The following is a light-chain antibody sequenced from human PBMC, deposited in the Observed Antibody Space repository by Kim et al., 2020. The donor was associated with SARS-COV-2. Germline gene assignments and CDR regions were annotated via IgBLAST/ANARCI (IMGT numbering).Light chain of an antibody. V-gene: IGLV2-14*03. CDR1: SSDVGGYDS. J-gene: IGLJ2*01. CDR3: SSFSTNNIFVD. Sequence: QSVLTQPASVSGSPGQSITISCTGTSSDVGGYDSVSWYQQHPGKAPKHIISDVTSRPSGLSSRFYGSKSGNTDSLSISGLQPEDEADYYCSSFSTNNIFVDFGGGTQLTVL. CDR2: DVT.